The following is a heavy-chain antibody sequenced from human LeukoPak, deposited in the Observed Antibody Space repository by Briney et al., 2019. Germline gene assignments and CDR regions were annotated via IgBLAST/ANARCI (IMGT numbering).Heavy chain of an antibody. V-gene: IGHV4-34*01. D-gene: IGHD1-26*01. CDR3: ARAERVRNYYYGMDV. CDR2: INHSGST. Sequence: SETLSLTCAVYGGSFSGYYWSWIRQPPGKGLEWIGEINHSGSTNYNPSLKSRVTISVDTSKNQFSLKLSSVTAADTAVYYCARAERVRNYYYGMDVWGQGTTVTVSS. J-gene: IGHJ6*02. CDR1: GGSFSGYY.